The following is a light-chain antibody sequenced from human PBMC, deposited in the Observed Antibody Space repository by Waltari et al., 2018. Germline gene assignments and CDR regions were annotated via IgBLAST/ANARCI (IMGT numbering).Light chain of an antibody. CDR1: QDIGNF. CDR3: QQYDNFPFT. CDR2: DAS. J-gene: IGKJ2*01. Sequence: DIQMTQSPSSLSASAGDRVNITCQASQDIGNFLNWYQQKPGRAPNLLIYDASNLETGVPSRFSGSGSGTHFTFTITSLQSEDIATYYCQQYDNFPFTFGQGTKVEIK. V-gene: IGKV1-33*01.